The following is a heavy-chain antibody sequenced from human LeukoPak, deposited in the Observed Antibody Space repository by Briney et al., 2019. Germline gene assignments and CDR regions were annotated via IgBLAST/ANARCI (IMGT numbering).Heavy chain of an antibody. Sequence: SVKVSCKASGGTFSSYAISWVRQAPGQGLEWMGRIIPILGIANYAQKFQGRVTITADKSTSTAYMELSSLRSEDTAVYYCARTLWGGPSAWYYYYMDVWGKGTTVIVSS. CDR1: GGTFSSYA. J-gene: IGHJ6*03. CDR3: ARTLWGGPSAWYYYYMDV. D-gene: IGHD2-15*01. CDR2: IIPILGIA. V-gene: IGHV1-69*04.